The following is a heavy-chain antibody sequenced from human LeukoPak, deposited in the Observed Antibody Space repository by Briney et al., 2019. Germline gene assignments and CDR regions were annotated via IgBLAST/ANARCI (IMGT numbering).Heavy chain of an antibody. CDR3: ARVITMVRGVLDY. CDR1: GFTFSSYA. J-gene: IGHJ4*02. Sequence: GGSLRLSCAASGFTFSSYAMHWVRQAPGKGVEWGAVISYDGSKKYYADSVKGRFTISRDNSKNTLYLQMNSLRAEDTAVYSCARVITMVRGVLDYWGQGTLVTVSS. V-gene: IGHV3-30*04. CDR2: ISYDGSKK. D-gene: IGHD3-10*01.